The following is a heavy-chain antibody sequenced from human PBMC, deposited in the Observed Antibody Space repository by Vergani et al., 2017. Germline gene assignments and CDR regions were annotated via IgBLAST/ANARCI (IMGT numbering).Heavy chain of an antibody. Sequence: EVQLLESGGGLVQPGGSRRLSCAGAGFTFDTYTMAYVRQAPGQGLEWVATISSGGGDIFYAGSVKGRFTISRDNSKNTLFLQMNSLKDEDTAVYYCTTAWGLYYLHGEYFQYWGRGTMVSVSS. CDR3: TTAWGLYYLHGEYFQY. CDR2: ISSGGGDI. CDR1: GFTFDTYT. D-gene: IGHD3-10*01. V-gene: IGHV3-23*01. J-gene: IGHJ1*01.